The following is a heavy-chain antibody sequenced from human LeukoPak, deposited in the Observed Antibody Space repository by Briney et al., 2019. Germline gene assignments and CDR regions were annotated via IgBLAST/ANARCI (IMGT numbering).Heavy chain of an antibody. Sequence: SQTLSLTCTVSGGSISSGGYYWSWIRQHPGKGLEWIGYIYYSGSTYYNPSLKSRVTMSVDTSKNQFSLKLSSVTAADTAVYYCAREGGYCSGGSCYFGRFDPWGQGTLVTVSS. CDR3: AREGGYCSGGSCYFGRFDP. V-gene: IGHV4-31*03. CDR2: IYYSGST. D-gene: IGHD2-15*01. CDR1: GGSISSGGYY. J-gene: IGHJ5*02.